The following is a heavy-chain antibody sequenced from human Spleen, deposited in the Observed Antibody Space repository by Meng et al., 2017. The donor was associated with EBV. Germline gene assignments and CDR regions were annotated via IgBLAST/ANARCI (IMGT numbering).Heavy chain of an antibody. CDR3: ARGYDSSGYYLGY. V-gene: IGHV3-23*04. CDR2: RSGSGSSP. CDR1: VFSFNSCG. J-gene: IGHJ4*02. Sequence: GEVVEAVAGLGQTGWSLSLACAAVVFSFNSCGVSWVRQAPGKELEWDSGRSGSGSSPFYADSVKGWFTISRDNSENMLYLQMNSLRAEDTAVYYCARGYDSSGYYLGYWGQGTLVTVSS. D-gene: IGHD3-22*01.